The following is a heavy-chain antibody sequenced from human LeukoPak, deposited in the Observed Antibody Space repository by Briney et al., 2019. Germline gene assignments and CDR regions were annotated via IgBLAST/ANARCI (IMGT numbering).Heavy chain of an antibody. D-gene: IGHD6-13*01. Sequence: GASVKVSFKASGFTFTTSSMQWVRQTRGQRLEWIGWVVVGSSKTNYGQKFQERVTITRDMSTSTAYMELSSMRSEDTAVYYCAAVAGISSSDSFDIWGQGRMVTVSS. CDR3: AAVAGISSSDSFDI. V-gene: IGHV1-58*02. CDR2: VVVGSSKT. J-gene: IGHJ3*02. CDR1: GFTFTTSS.